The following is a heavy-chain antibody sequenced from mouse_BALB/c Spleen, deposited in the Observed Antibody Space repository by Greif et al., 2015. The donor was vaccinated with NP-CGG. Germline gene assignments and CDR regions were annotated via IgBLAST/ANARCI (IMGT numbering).Heavy chain of an antibody. Sequence: VQLQQSGAELVKPGASVKLSCTASGFNIKDTYMHWVKQRPEQGLEWIGRIDPANGNTKYDPKFQGKATITADTSSNAAYVQGSSLTSEDPAVYYCARWLLRGAMDYWGQGTSVTVTS. V-gene: IGHV14-3*02. D-gene: IGHD2-3*01. CDR3: ARWLLRGAMDY. CDR1: GFNIKDTY. J-gene: IGHJ4*01. CDR2: IDPANGNT.